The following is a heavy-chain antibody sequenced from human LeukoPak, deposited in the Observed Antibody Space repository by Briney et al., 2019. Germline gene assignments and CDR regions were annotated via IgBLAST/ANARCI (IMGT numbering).Heavy chain of an antibody. CDR1: GYTFTSNG. CDR3: ARGGGLVPGTWFDP. CDR2: IIGYNGNT. J-gene: IGHJ5*02. Sequence: ASVKLSCNASGYTFTSNGISWVRHAPAQGLEWMGWIIGYNGNTNNAQEVQGSVSMTTAKATTTTYLELRSLKSDDTAVYYCARGGGLVPGTWFDPWGQGTLVTVSS. D-gene: IGHD6-19*01. V-gene: IGHV1-18*01.